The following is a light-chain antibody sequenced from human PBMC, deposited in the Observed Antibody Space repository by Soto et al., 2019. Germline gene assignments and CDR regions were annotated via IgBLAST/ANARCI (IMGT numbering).Light chain of an antibody. Sequence: DIQMTQSPSSLSASGGDRVTISCRASQDISNYLAWYQQKPGKAPKFLIYAASALQPGVPSRFSGSGSGTEFTLTISSLQPEDVATYYCQNYNSVPLTFGGGNKVDIK. V-gene: IGKV1-27*01. CDR1: QDISNY. CDR2: AAS. CDR3: QNYNSVPLT. J-gene: IGKJ4*01.